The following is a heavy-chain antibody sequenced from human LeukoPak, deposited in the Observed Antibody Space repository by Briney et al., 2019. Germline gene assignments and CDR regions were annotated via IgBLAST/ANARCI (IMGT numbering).Heavy chain of an antibody. J-gene: IGHJ4*02. CDR3: ARLRSSSWLLIDY. D-gene: IGHD6-13*01. CDR2: IYHSGST. V-gene: IGHV4-61*05. CDR1: GDSISRRSYH. Sequence: SETLSLTCSVSGDSISRRSYHWTWIRQPPGKGLEWIGYIYHSGSTNYNSSLKSRVTISVDTSKNQFSLNLSSVTAADTAVYYCARLRSSSWLLIDYWGQGTLVTVSS.